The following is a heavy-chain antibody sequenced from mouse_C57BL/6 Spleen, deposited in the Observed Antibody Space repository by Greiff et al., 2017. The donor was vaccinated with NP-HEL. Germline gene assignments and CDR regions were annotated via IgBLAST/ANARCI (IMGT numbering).Heavy chain of an antibody. D-gene: IGHD2-2*01. V-gene: IGHV2-4*01. CDR2: IWRGGST. CDR1: GFSLTSYG. J-gene: IGHJ4*01. CDR3: AERGLPYAMDY. Sequence: VQLQQSGPGLVQPSQSLSISCTVSGFSLTSYGVHWVRQTPGQGLEWLGVIWRGGSTAYNAAFISRLSISKDNSKSQVFFKMNSLQADDAAIYYCAERGLPYAMDYWGQGTSVTVSS.